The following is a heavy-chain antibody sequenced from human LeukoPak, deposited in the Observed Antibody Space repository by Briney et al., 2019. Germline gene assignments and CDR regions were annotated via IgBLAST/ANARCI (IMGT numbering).Heavy chain of an antibody. CDR2: INPNSGGT. Sequence: GASVKVSCKASGYTFTGYYMHWVRLAPGQGLEWMGWINPNSGGTNYAQKFQGWVTMTRDTSISTAYMELNRLRSDDTAVYYCARDGSYYDLDYWGQGTLVTVSS. CDR1: GYTFTGYY. D-gene: IGHD3-3*01. CDR3: ARDGSYYDLDY. V-gene: IGHV1-2*04. J-gene: IGHJ4*02.